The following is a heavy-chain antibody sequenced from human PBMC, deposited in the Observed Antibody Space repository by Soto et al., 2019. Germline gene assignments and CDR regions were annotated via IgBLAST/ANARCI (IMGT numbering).Heavy chain of an antibody. V-gene: IGHV4-59*02. Sequence: SETLSLTCTVSGFSVSSTYWGWVRQSPGKGLEWIGYVYNSGSTIYSPSLRSRITISVDPSKNQFSLRLRSVTAADTAVYYCARIPYSSASFDYWGQGNLVPVSS. CDR2: VYNSGST. J-gene: IGHJ4*02. D-gene: IGHD6-19*01. CDR3: ARIPYSSASFDY. CDR1: GFSVSSTY.